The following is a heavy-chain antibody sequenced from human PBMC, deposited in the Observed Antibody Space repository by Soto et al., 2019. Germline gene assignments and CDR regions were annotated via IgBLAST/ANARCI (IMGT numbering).Heavy chain of an antibody. CDR3: ARVEDYGDYAVPMIDY. V-gene: IGHV3-21*01. J-gene: IGHJ4*02. CDR2: ISSSSSYI. D-gene: IGHD4-17*01. CDR1: GFTFSSYS. Sequence: VQLVESGGGLVKPGGSLRLSCAASGFTFSSYSMNWVRQAPGKGLEWVSSISSSSSYIYYADSVKGRFTISRDNAKNSLYLQMNSLRAEDTAVYYCARVEDYGDYAVPMIDYWGQGTLVTVSS.